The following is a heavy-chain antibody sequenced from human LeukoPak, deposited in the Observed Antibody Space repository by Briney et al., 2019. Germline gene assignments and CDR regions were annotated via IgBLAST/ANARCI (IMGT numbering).Heavy chain of an antibody. CDR3: AKALPYYYYGMDV. J-gene: IGHJ6*02. V-gene: IGHV3-23*01. CDR1: GFTFSSYA. CDR2: ISGSGGST. Sequence: PGGSLRLSCAASGFTFSSYAMSWVRQAPGKGLEWGLAISGSGGSTYYADSVKGRFTISRDNSKNTLYLQMNSLRAEDTAVYYCAKALPYYYYGMDVWGQGTTVTVSS.